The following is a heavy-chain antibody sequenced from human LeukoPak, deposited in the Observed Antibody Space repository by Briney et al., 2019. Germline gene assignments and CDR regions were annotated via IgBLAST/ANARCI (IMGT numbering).Heavy chain of an antibody. D-gene: IGHD4-17*01. Sequence: PSETLSLTCAVYGGSFSGYYWSWIRQPPGKGLEWIGEINHSGSTNYNPSLKSRVTISVDTSKNQFSLKLSSVTAADTAVYYCARGLRWLRHIDYWGQGTLVTVSS. J-gene: IGHJ4*02. V-gene: IGHV4-34*01. CDR1: GGSFSGYY. CDR3: ARGLRWLRHIDY. CDR2: INHSGST.